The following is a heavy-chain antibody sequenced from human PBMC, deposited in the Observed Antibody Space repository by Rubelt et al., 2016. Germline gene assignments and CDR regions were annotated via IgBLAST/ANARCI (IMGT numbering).Heavy chain of an antibody. D-gene: IGHD4-11*01. V-gene: IGHV3-23*01. CDR2: ISARGGRT. CDR3: AKSMAYTALFHI. CDR1: GFTFSSYS. Sequence: GSLRLSCAASGFTFSSYSMNCVRQAPGKGLEWVSRISARGGRTYYADSVKGRFSISRAKSKNTLYLQMNSLRAEDTAVYYCAKSMAYTALFHIWGQGTMVTVSS. J-gene: IGHJ3*02.